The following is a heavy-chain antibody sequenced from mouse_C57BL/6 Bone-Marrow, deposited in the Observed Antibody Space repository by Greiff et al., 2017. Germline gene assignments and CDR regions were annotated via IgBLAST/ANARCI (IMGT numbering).Heavy chain of an antibody. CDR1: GYTFTSYW. D-gene: IGHD2-4*01. J-gene: IGHJ3*01. Sequence: VQLQQPGAELVMPGASVKLSCKASGYTFTSYWMHWVKQRPGQGLEWIGEIDPSDSYPNYNQKFKGKSTVTVDKSSSTAYMQHSSLTSEDSAVYYCARDYYDYDDWFAYWGQGTLVTVSA. V-gene: IGHV1-69*01. CDR2: IDPSDSYP. CDR3: ARDYYDYDDWFAY.